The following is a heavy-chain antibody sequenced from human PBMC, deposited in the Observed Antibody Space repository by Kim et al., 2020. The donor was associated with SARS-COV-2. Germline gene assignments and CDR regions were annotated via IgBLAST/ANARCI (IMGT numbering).Heavy chain of an antibody. Sequence: GDPVKVPLTIPRDNSKNTLYLKMNSLRAEDTAVYYCARENDYGEPFDYWGQGTLVTVSS. CDR3: ARENDYGEPFDY. J-gene: IGHJ4*02. D-gene: IGHD4-17*01. V-gene: IGHV3-33*01.